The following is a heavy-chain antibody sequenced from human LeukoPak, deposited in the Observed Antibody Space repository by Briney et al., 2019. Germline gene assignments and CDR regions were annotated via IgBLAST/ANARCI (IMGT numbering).Heavy chain of an antibody. V-gene: IGHV4-4*07. J-gene: IGHJ3*02. CDR2: IYTSGST. D-gene: IGHD3-22*01. Sequence: SETLSLTCTVSVGSISSYYWSWIRQPAGKGLEGIGRIYTSGSTNYNPSLKSRVTMSVDTSKNQFSLKLSSVTAADTAVYYCARGDSSGYYYLYEAAFDIWGQGTMVTVSS. CDR3: ARGDSSGYYYLYEAAFDI. CDR1: VGSISSYY.